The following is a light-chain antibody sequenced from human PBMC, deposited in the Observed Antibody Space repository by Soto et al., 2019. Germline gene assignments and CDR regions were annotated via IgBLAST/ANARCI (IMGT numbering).Light chain of an antibody. CDR2: GAS. CDR3: QRYGGSPPFT. V-gene: IGKV3-20*01. CDR1: RRVSNSY. J-gene: IGKJ2*01. Sequence: EIVLTQSPGTLSLSPGETATLSCRANRRVSNSYLAWYQKKPGQAPRLLIYGASSRAAGIPDRFSGSGSGTDFTLTISRLEPEDFAVYFCQRYGGSPPFTFGQGTKVEI.